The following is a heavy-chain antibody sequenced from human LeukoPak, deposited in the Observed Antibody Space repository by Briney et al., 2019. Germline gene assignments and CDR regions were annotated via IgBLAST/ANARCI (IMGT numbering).Heavy chain of an antibody. CDR3: ASRYVGGDWELNAFDI. V-gene: IGHV6-1*01. CDR1: GDSVSSNSAA. Sequence: PSQTLSLTCAISGDSVSSNSAAWNWIRQSPSRGLEWLGRTYYRSKWYNDYAVSVKSRITINPDTSKNQFSLQLNSVTPEDTAVYYCASRYVGGDWELNAFDIWGQGTMVTVSS. D-gene: IGHD3-9*01. J-gene: IGHJ3*02. CDR2: TYYRSKWYN.